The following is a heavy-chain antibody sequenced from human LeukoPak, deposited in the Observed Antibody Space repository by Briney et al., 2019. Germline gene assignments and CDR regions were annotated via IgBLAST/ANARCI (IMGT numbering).Heavy chain of an antibody. Sequence: GESLKISCKGSGYSFSTYWIGWVRQMPGKGLEWMGIIYPGDSDTRYSPSFQGQVTISADKSISTAYLQWSSLKASDTAMYYCASPTGGYSSGWSVWGQGTLATVSS. D-gene: IGHD6-19*01. CDR2: IYPGDSDT. CDR3: ASPTGGYSSGWSV. V-gene: IGHV5-51*01. J-gene: IGHJ4*02. CDR1: GYSFSTYW.